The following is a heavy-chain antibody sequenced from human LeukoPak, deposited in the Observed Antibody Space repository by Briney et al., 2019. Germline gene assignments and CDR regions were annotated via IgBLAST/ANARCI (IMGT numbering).Heavy chain of an antibody. D-gene: IGHD3-3*01. CDR1: GGSISSYY. V-gene: IGHV4-59*08. CDR2: IYYSGST. CDR3: ARGGTRITIVGVVINDFDY. J-gene: IGHJ4*02. Sequence: PSETLSLTCTVSGGSISSYYWSWIRQPPGKGLEWIGYIYYSGSTNYNPSLKSRVTISVDTSKNQFSLKLRSVTAADTAVYYCARGGTRITIVGVVINDFDYWGQGTLVTVSS.